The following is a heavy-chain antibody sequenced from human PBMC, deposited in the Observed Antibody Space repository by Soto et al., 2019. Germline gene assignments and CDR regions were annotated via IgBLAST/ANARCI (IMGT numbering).Heavy chain of an antibody. CDR3: ASVTFGGIVLAH. J-gene: IGHJ4*02. Sequence: SETLSLTCTVSAASFSKYYWPSIRQSPGKGLEWIGYIYFNGNTNYNPSLKRRVTMSIDTSKKQFSLNLSSVTAADTAVYYCASVTFGGIVLAHWGQGALVTVSS. D-gene: IGHD3-16*01. CDR2: IYFNGNT. CDR1: AASFSKYY. V-gene: IGHV4-59*01.